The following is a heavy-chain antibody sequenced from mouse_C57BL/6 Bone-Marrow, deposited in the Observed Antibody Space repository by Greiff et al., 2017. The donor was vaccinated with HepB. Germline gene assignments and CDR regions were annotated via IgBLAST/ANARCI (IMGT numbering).Heavy chain of an antibody. CDR1: GYTFTSYG. J-gene: IGHJ3*01. V-gene: IGHV1-81*01. CDR3: VISAAWFAY. CDR2: IYPRSGNT. Sequence: QVQLQQSGAELARPGASVKLSCKASGYTFTSYGISWVKQRTGQGLEWIGEIYPRSGNTYYNEKFKGKATLTADKSSSTAYMELRSLTSEDSAVYFCVISAAWFAYWGQGTLVTVSA.